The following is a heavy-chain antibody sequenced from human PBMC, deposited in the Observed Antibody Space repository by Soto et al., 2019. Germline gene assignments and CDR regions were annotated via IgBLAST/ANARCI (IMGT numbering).Heavy chain of an antibody. J-gene: IGHJ6*02. CDR2: ISWDGGST. V-gene: IGHV3-43*01. CDR1: GFTFDDYT. CDR3: AKDIGGYYYYGMDV. D-gene: IGHD3-3*01. Sequence: GGSLRLSCAASGFTFDDYTMHWVRQAPGKGLEWVSLISWDGGSTYYADSVKGRFTISRDNSKNSLYLQMNSLRTEDTALYYCAKDIGGYYYYGMDVWGQGTTVTVSS.